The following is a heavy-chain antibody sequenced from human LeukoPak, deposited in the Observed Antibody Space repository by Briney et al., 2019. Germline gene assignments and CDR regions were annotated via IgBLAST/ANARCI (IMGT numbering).Heavy chain of an antibody. J-gene: IGHJ4*02. Sequence: SETLSLTCTVSGGSITSGDYYWSWIRQPPGKGLEWIGSIYHSGSTYYNPSLKSRVTISVDTSKNQFSLKLSSVTAADTAVYYCARPRGSGYLDYWGQGTLVTVSS. D-gene: IGHD3-22*01. CDR3: ARPRGSGYLDY. CDR1: GGSITSGDYY. V-gene: IGHV4-39*07. CDR2: IYHSGST.